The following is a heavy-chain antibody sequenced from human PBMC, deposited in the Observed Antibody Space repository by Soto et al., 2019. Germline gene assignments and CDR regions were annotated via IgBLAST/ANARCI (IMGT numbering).Heavy chain of an antibody. D-gene: IGHD3-3*01. J-gene: IGHJ3*02. CDR1: AGSVTSGSYC. CDR2: MYYSGST. Sequence: TSQTRSLTWTLAAGSVTSGSYCWSWIRQPAGKGLEWMGYMYYSGSTNYNPSLKSRVTISLDTSKNQFSLKLSSVTAADTAVYFCARTRDFWSGNDAFDIWGQGTMVTVSS. CDR3: ARTRDFWSGNDAFDI. V-gene: IGHV4-61*01.